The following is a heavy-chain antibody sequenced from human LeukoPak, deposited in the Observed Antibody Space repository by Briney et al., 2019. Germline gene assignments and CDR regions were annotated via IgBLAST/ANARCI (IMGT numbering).Heavy chain of an antibody. CDR1: GYTFTSYY. V-gene: IGHV1-46*01. CDR2: INPSGGST. CDR3: ARARSAAINWFDP. Sequence: ATVNVSFTASGYTFTSYYMHWVRQAPGQGLEWMGIINPSGGSTSYAQKFQGRVTITRDTSTSTVYMELSSLRSEGTAVYYCARARSAAINWFDPWGQGTLVTVSS. J-gene: IGHJ5*02. D-gene: IGHD2-2*01.